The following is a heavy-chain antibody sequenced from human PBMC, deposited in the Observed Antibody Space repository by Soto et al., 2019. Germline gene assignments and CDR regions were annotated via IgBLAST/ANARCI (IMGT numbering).Heavy chain of an antibody. D-gene: IGHD3-10*01. CDR3: ARQGFGPLHGLVDV. CDR1: GGSISSDY. V-gene: IGHV4-59*08. J-gene: IGHJ6*02. CDR2: VHHSWGS. Sequence: QVQLQESGPGLVKPSETLSLSCTVSGGSISSDYWSWFRQSPGQRMEWIGYVHHSWGSSYNPSLQSRVAISLDTSKSQFSLKVTSVTATDTAVYYCARQGFGPLHGLVDVWGQGTTVTVSS.